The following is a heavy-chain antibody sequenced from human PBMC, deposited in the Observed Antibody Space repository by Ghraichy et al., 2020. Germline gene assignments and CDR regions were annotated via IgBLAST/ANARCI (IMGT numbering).Heavy chain of an antibody. Sequence: SLRLSCAASGFTFDDYSMHWVRQAPGKGLEWVSGISWNSDNIGYADSVKGRFTISRDNAKNSLYLQMNSLRAEDTAFYYCVKDRGARGRYGDYKWGYFEYWGQGTLVTVSS. D-gene: IGHD4-17*01. CDR3: VKDRGARGRYGDYKWGYFEY. CDR1: GFTFDDYS. J-gene: IGHJ4*02. V-gene: IGHV3-9*01. CDR2: ISWNSDNI.